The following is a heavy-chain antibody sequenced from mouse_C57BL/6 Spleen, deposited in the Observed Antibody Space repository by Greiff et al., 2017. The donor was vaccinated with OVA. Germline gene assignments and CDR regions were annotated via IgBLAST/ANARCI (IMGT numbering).Heavy chain of an antibody. CDR2: IWGVGST. V-gene: IGHV2-6*01. Sequence: QVQLQQSGPGLVAPSQSLSITCTVSGFSLTSYGVDWVRQSPGKGLEWLGVIWGVGSTNYNSALKSRLSISKDNSKSQVFLKMNSLQTDDTAMYYCARDYYGSSYYAMDYWGQGTSVTVSS. CDR1: GFSLTSYG. CDR3: ARDYYGSSYYAMDY. J-gene: IGHJ4*01. D-gene: IGHD1-1*01.